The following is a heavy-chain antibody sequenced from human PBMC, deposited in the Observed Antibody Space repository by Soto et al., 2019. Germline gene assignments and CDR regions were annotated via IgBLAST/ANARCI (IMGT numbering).Heavy chain of an antibody. V-gene: IGHV3-30*18. J-gene: IGHJ5*02. CDR1: GFTFSAYG. D-gene: IGHD1-26*01. Sequence: PGGSLRLSCEVSGFTFSAYGMHWVRQAPGKGLEWVAAISHDGTNKNYGDSVKGRFTISRDNAKNSLYLQMNSLRAEDTAVYYCAKDRAIVGALDPWGQGTLVTVSS. CDR2: ISHDGTNK. CDR3: AKDRAIVGALDP.